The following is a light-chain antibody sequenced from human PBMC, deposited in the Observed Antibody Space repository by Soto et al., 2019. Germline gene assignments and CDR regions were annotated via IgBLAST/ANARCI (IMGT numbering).Light chain of an antibody. V-gene: IGKV3-20*01. CDR3: QQYGSSPWT. CDR2: GAS. CDR1: QNVRSN. Sequence: EIVMTQSPATLSVSPGERATLSCRASQNVRSNLAWYQQKPGQAPRLLIYGASSRATGIPDRFSGSGSGTDFTLTISRLEPEDFAVYYCQQYGSSPWTFGQGTKVDIK. J-gene: IGKJ1*01.